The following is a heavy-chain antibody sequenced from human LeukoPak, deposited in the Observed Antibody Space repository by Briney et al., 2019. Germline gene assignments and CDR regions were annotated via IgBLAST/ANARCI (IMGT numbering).Heavy chain of an antibody. CDR2: ISYDGSNK. J-gene: IGHJ4*02. D-gene: IGHD4-23*01. CDR1: GFTFSSYG. V-gene: IGHV3-30*03. CDR3: ARGLPTVVTLTPPPR. Sequence: GGSLRLSCAASGFTFSSYGMHWVRQAPGKGLGWVAVISYDGSNKYYADSVKGRFTISRDNSKNTLYLQMNSLRAEDTAVYYCARGLPTVVTLTPPPRWGQGTLVTVSS.